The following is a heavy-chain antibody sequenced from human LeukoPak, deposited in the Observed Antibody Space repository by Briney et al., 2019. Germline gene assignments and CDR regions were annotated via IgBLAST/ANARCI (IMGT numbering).Heavy chain of an antibody. J-gene: IGHJ4*02. D-gene: IGHD4-17*01. CDR3: ARHSGSTVTTSFDY. V-gene: IGHV4-59*08. Sequence: SETLSLTCAVSDGSISSYYWSWIRQPPGKGLEWIGYIYYSGSTNYNPSLKSRVTISVDTSKNQFSLKLSSVTAADTAVYYCARHSGSTVTTSFDYWGQGTLVTVSS. CDR1: DGSISSYY. CDR2: IYYSGST.